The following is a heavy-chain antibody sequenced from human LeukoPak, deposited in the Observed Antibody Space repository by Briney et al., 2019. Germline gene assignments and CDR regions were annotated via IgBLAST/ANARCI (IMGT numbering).Heavy chain of an antibody. Sequence: GGSLRLSCAASGFTFSSYWMSWVRQAPGKGLEWVAVISYDGSNKYYADSVKGRFTISRDNSKNTLYLQMNSLRAEDTAVYYCAKDRHPLGWGYGDYDYWGQGTLVTVSS. V-gene: IGHV3-30*18. D-gene: IGHD4-17*01. CDR1: GFTFSSYW. CDR2: ISYDGSNK. J-gene: IGHJ4*02. CDR3: AKDRHPLGWGYGDYDY.